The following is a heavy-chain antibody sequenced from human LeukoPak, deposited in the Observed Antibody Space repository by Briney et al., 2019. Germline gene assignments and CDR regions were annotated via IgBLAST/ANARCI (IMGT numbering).Heavy chain of an antibody. Sequence: SETLSLTCAVSVGSISSGNWWTWVRQSPGKGLEWIGEIYHNGTHNYNPSLKSRVTISADTVKNHFSLKLTSVTAADTAVYYCATAPILRGEGGEHYKYGMDVWGQGTTVIVSS. CDR3: ATAPILRGEGGEHYKYGMDV. CDR2: IYHNGTH. J-gene: IGHJ6*02. CDR1: VGSISSGNW. D-gene: IGHD2-2*02. V-gene: IGHV4-4*02.